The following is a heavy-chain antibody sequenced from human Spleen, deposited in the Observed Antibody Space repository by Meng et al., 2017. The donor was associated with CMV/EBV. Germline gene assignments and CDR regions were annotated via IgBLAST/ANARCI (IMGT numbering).Heavy chain of an antibody. CDR2: IDSDESKGSDESKT. V-gene: IGHV3-74*01. J-gene: IGHJ4*02. D-gene: IGHD7-27*01. CDR3: AMSTASKTDNWG. CDR1: GFTFSSYA. Sequence: GGSLRLSCAASGFTFSSYAMSWVRQAPGKGLVWVARIDSDESKGSDESKTRYADSVKGRFTISRDNAKNTLYLQMNSLRADDTAIYYCAMSTASKTDNWGWGQGTLVTVSS.